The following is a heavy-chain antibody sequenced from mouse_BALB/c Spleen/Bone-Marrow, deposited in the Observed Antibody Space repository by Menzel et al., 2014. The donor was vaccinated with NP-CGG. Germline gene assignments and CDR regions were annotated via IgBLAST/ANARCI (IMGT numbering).Heavy chain of an antibody. J-gene: IGHJ3*01. V-gene: IGHV5-9-2*01. D-gene: IGHD2-4*01. CDR1: GFTFSNYG. CDR2: FSGGGGXP. CDR3: ARHAYYDQTEVSFVY. Sequence: EVKLMESGGGLVKSGGSLKLSCAASGFTFSNYGMSWVRQTPEKRLGWVAPFSGGGGXPFYSDSVKGRFTISRDNAKNNPYLQLSSLRSEDTAVYYCARHAYYDQTEVSFVYWGQGTLVTVSA.